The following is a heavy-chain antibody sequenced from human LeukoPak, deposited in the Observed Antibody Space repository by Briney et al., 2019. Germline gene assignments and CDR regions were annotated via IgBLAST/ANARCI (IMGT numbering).Heavy chain of an antibody. CDR3: ATPSSGSYGLRAFDI. J-gene: IGHJ3*02. CDR2: FDPEDGET. CDR1: GYTLTELS. D-gene: IGHD1-26*01. Sequence: ASVKVSCKVSGYTLTELSMHWVRQAPGKGLEWMGGFDPEDGETIYAQKFQGRVTMTEDTSTDTAYMELSSLRSEDTAVYYCATPSSGSYGLRAFDIWGQGTVVTVSS. V-gene: IGHV1-24*01.